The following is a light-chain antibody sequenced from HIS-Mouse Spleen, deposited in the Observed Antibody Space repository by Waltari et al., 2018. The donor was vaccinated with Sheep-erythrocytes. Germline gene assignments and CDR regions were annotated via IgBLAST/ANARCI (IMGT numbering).Light chain of an antibody. J-gene: IGLJ1*01. CDR2: DFS. CDR3: CSYAGSYNYV. V-gene: IGLV2-11*01. CDR1: SSHVGGYNY. Sequence: QSALTQPRSVSGSPGQSVTISCTGTSSHVGGYNYVFWYHQHPGKAPNHMIDDFSQQASGVPDRFYGSKSGNTASLTISGLQAEDEADYNCCSYAGSYNYVFGTGTKVTVL.